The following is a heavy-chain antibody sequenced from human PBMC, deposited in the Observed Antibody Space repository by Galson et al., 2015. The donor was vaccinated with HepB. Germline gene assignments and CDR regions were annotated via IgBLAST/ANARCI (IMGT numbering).Heavy chain of an antibody. Sequence: SVKVSCKASGYTFTGYYMHWVRQAPGQGLEWMGRINPNSGGTNYAQKFQGWVTMTRDTSISTAYMELSRLRSDDTAVYYCARESLGALTPSPEDIAVAGTWFDPWGQGTLVTVSS. V-gene: IGHV1-2*04. CDR2: INPNSGGT. CDR1: GYTFTGYY. CDR3: ARESLGALTPSPEDIAVAGTWFDP. J-gene: IGHJ5*02. D-gene: IGHD6-19*01.